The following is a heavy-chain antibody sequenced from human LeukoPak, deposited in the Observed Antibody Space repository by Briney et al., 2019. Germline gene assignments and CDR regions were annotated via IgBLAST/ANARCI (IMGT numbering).Heavy chain of an antibody. CDR1: GFTFSDYY. CDR3: ARGDGGNRAFDY. D-gene: IGHD4-23*01. V-gene: IGHV3-11*05. Sequence: PGGSLRLSCAASGFTFSDYYMSWIRQTPAKGLEWVSYIGGNSYYTNYADSVKGRFTISRDNAKNSLYLQMNSLRVEDTALYYCARGDGGNRAFDYWGQGNLVTVSS. CDR2: IGGNSYYT. J-gene: IGHJ4*02.